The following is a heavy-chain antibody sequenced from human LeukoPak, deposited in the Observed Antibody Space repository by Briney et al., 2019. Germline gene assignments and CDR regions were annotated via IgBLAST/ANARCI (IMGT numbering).Heavy chain of an antibody. J-gene: IGHJ4*02. CDR2: ISYDGSNK. V-gene: IGHV3-30*18. CDR1: GFTFSSYG. Sequence: GGSLRLSCAASGFTFSSYGMHWVRQAPGKGLEWVAVISYDGSNKYYADSVKGRFTISRDNSKNTLYLQMNSLRAEDTAVYYCAKDRSDILTGYSRVALDYWGQGTLVTVSS. CDR3: AKDRSDILTGYSRVALDY. D-gene: IGHD3-9*01.